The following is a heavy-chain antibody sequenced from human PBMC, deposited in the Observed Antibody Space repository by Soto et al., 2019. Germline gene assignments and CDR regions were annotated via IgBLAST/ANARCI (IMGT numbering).Heavy chain of an antibody. Sequence: GGSLRLSCAASGFTFNAYWMHWFRQSPGKGLVWVSRISSDGSKTIYAESVKGRFTISRDNAKNTLDLQMNSLRAEDTAVYYCARERRINYNYFYGLDLWGQGTTVTVSS. V-gene: IGHV3-74*01. CDR2: ISSDGSKT. CDR1: GFTFNAYW. J-gene: IGHJ6*02. D-gene: IGHD3-10*01. CDR3: ARERRINYNYFYGLDL.